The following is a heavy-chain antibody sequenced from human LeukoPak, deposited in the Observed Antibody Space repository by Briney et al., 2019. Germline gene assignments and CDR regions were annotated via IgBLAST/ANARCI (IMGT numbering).Heavy chain of an antibody. D-gene: IGHD5-12*01. J-gene: IGHJ4*02. CDR3: AKAVGYSGYQSFDY. CDR1: GFTFRSHA. CDR2: IYENGGTT. Sequence: GSLRLSCVGSGFTFRSHAMSWVRQAPEKGLEFVSGIYENGGTTYYADSVKGRFSISRDNSKNTLYLQMNSLRAEDTAAYYCAKAVGYSGYQSFDYWGQGTLVTVSS. V-gene: IGHV3-23*01.